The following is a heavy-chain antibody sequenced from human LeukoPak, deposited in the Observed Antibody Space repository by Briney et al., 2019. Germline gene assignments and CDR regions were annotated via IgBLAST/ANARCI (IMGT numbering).Heavy chain of an antibody. CDR3: ARHRTSFFDF. J-gene: IGHJ4*02. D-gene: IGHD3-16*01. CDR2: IYYSGST. Sequence: SETLSLTCTVSGGSITPYYWSWIRQSPGKGLEWVAYIYYSGSTNYNPSLKSRVTISVDTSKNHFSLKLSSVTAADTAVYYCARHRTSFFDFWGQGTLVTVSS. V-gene: IGHV4-59*08. CDR1: GGSITPYY.